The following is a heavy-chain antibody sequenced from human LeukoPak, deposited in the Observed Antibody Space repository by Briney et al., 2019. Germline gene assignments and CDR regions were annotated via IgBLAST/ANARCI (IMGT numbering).Heavy chain of an antibody. D-gene: IGHD2/OR15-2a*01. V-gene: IGHV4-59*08. Sequence: SETLSLTCTVSGGSISSYYWSWIRQPPGKGLEWIGYIYYSGSTNYNPSLKSRVTISVDTSKNQFSLKLSSVTAAETAVYYCARHSTTWTPFDYWGPGTLVTVSS. CDR2: IYYSGST. CDR3: ARHSTTWTPFDY. J-gene: IGHJ4*02. CDR1: GGSISSYY.